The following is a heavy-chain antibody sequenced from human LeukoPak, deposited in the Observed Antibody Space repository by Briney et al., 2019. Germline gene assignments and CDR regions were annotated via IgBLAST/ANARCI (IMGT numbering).Heavy chain of an antibody. J-gene: IGHJ5*02. D-gene: IGHD2-2*01. Sequence: GESLKISCKGSGYSFTSYWIGWVRQMPGKGLEWMGIIYPGDSDTRYSPSFQGLVTISADKSISTAYLQWSSLKASDTAMYYCARLRIVVVPAADRSDWFDPWGQGTLVTVSS. CDR3: ARLRIVVVPAADRSDWFDP. V-gene: IGHV5-51*01. CDR1: GYSFTSYW. CDR2: IYPGDSDT.